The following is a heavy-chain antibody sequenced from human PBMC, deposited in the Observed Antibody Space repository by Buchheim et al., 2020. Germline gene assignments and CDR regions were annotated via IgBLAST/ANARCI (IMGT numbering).Heavy chain of an antibody. CDR2: IFSGGST. J-gene: IGHJ4*02. V-gene: IGHV3-66*01. Sequence: VQLVESGGGLVQPGGSLRLSCAASGFTVSSDYMSWVRQAPGKGLEWVSVIFSGGSTYYADSVKGRFSISRDNSKNTVSLQMNSMRAEDTAVYYCAKATTFDYWGQGTL. CDR3: AKATTFDY. CDR1: GFTVSSDY. D-gene: IGHD1-14*01.